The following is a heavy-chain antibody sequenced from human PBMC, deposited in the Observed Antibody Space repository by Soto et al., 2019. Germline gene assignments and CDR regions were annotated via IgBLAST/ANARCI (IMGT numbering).Heavy chain of an antibody. D-gene: IGHD6-19*01. CDR3: VKDGSSGWPYYYGMDV. V-gene: IGHV3-30*18. J-gene: IGHJ6*02. CDR1: GFTFSSYG. Sequence: PGGSLRLSCAASGFTFSSYGMHWVRQAPGKGLEWVAVISYDGSNKYYADSVKGRFTISRDNSKNTLYLQVSSLRAEDTAVYYCVKDGSSGWPYYYGMDVRGPGTTVTVS. CDR2: ISYDGSNK.